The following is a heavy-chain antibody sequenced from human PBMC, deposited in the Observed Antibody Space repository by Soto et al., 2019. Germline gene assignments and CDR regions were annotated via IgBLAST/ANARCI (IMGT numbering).Heavy chain of an antibody. Sequence: GGSLRLSCAASGFTFSSYAMHWVRQAAGKGLEWVAVISYDGSNKYYADSVKGRFTISRDNSKNTLYLQMNSLRAEDTAVYYSARDDEVAVDYYYGMDVWGQGTTVTVSS. D-gene: IGHD6-19*01. CDR1: GFTFSSYA. J-gene: IGHJ6*02. V-gene: IGHV3-30-3*01. CDR3: ARDDEVAVDYYYGMDV. CDR2: ISYDGSNK.